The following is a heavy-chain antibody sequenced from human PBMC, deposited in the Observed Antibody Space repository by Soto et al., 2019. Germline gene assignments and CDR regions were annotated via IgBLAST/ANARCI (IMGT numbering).Heavy chain of an antibody. D-gene: IGHD1-26*01. CDR3: AKDLGGATHA. Sequence: GGSLRLSCAASGFTFSSYGMHWVRQAPGKGLEWVAVISYDGSNKYYADSVKGRFTISRDNSKNTLYLQMNSLRAEDTAVYYCAKDLGGATHAWGQGTLVTVSS. CDR1: GFTFSSYG. V-gene: IGHV3-30*18. J-gene: IGHJ5*02. CDR2: ISYDGSNK.